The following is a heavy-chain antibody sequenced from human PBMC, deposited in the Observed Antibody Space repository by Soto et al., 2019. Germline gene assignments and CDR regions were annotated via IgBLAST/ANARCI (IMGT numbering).Heavy chain of an antibody. J-gene: IGHJ4*02. CDR2: IWYDGSNK. V-gene: IGHV3-33*08. CDR3: ARDVNDYGDLGLDY. CDR1: GFSFSIYA. D-gene: IGHD4-17*01. Sequence: GGSLRLSCAASGFSFSIYAMSWVRQAPGKGLEWVALIWYDGSNKNYADSVKGRFTISRDNSKNTLYLQMDSLRVEDTAVYYCARDVNDYGDLGLDYWGQGTLVTVSS.